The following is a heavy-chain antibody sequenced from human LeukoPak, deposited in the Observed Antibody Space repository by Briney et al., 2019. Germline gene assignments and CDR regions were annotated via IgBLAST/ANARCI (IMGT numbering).Heavy chain of an antibody. V-gene: IGHV4-4*07. CDR3: ARHIIPRTTGTTRHIHYYYYGMDV. CDR1: GGSISSYY. D-gene: IGHD1-1*01. J-gene: IGHJ6*02. Sequence: SETLSLTCTVSGGSISSYYWSWIRKPAGKGLEWVGRIYTSGSTNYNPSLKSRVTMSVDTSKNQFSLKLSSVTAADTAVYYCARHIIPRTTGTTRHIHYYYYGMDVWGQGTTVTVSS. CDR2: IYTSGST.